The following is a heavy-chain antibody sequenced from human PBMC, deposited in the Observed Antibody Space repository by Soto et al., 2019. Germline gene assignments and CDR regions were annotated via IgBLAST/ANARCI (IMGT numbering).Heavy chain of an antibody. CDR3: ARIGGWYDIDF. CDR2: IFYNGTA. J-gene: IGHJ4*02. V-gene: IGHV4-61*01. D-gene: IGHD6-19*01. CDR1: GGSVSSGSFH. Sequence: SETLSLTCSVSGGSVSSGSFHWSWIRQPPGKGLQFIGSIFYNGTANYSPSLKNRVSISIGTSQSQFFLQLISVAAADTAVYYCARIGGWYDIDFWGQGSLVTVSS.